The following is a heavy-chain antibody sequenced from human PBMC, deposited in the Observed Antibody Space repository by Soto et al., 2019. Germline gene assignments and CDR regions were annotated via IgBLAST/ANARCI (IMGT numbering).Heavy chain of an antibody. CDR1: GFTFRSYW. Sequence: GGSLRLSCAASGFTFRSYWMHWVRQAPGKGLVWVSRISPDGSITNYADSVKGRFTISRDNAKNTLFLQMNSLRAYDTAVYCCTREVATVPDYWGQGILVTVSS. D-gene: IGHD6-13*01. J-gene: IGHJ4*02. CDR2: ISPDGSIT. CDR3: TREVATVPDY. V-gene: IGHV3-74*01.